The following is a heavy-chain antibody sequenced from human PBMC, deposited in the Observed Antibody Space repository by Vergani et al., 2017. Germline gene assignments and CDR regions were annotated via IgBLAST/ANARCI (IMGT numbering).Heavy chain of an antibody. CDR2: TYYRSKWYN. D-gene: IGHD2-15*01. CDR3: ARGLGWGYCSGGSGHRWFDP. J-gene: IGHJ5*02. CDR1: GDTVSSNSAA. V-gene: IGHV6-1*01. Sequence: QVQLQQSGPGLVKPSQTLSLTCAISGDTVSSNSAAWNWIRQSPSRGLGWLGRTYYRSKWYNDYAVSVKSRITINPATAKNQFSLQLNSVTPEDTAVYYCARGLGWGYCSGGSGHRWFDPWGQGTLVTVSS.